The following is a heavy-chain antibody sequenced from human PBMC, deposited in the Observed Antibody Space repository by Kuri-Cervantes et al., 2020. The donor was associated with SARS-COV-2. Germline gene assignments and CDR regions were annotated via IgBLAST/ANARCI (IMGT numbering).Heavy chain of an antibody. CDR2: IYYSGST. CDR3: ASSSDYYYYGMDV. V-gene: IGHV4-39*01. CDR1: GGSISSSSYY. Sequence: GSLRLSCTVSGGSISSSSYYWGWIRQPPGKGLEWIGSIYYSGSTYYNPSLKSRVTISVDTSKNQFYLKLSSVTAADTAVYYCASSSDYYYYGMDVWGQGTTVTVSS. D-gene: IGHD6-13*01. J-gene: IGHJ6*02.